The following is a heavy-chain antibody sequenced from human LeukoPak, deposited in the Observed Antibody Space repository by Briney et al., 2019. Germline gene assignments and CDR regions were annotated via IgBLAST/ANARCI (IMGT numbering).Heavy chain of an antibody. J-gene: IGHJ6*02. V-gene: IGHV3-69-1*01. Sequence: GGSLRLSCAASGFTFSDYAMDWVRQAPGKGLEWVSAISSSVYIYYADSVKGRFTISRDNAKNSVSLQMNSLRAEDTAVYYCARIFRYQLVDYYALDVWGQGTTVTVSS. D-gene: IGHD2-2*01. CDR1: GFTFSDYA. CDR3: ARIFRYQLVDYYALDV. CDR2: ISSSVYI.